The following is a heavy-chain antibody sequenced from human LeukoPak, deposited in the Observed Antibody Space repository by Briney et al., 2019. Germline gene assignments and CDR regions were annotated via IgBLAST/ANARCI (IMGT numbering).Heavy chain of an antibody. J-gene: IGHJ5*01. V-gene: IGHV3-53*01. CDR2: IYSGGSI. CDR3: ARVSMVRGVDS. D-gene: IGHD3-10*01. CDR1: GFTVSSNY. Sequence: GGSLRLSCAASGFTVSSNYMSWVRQAPGKGLEWVSVIYSGGSIYYADSVKGRFTISRDNSKNTLYLQMNSLRAEDTAVYYCARVSMVRGVDSWGQGTLVTVSS.